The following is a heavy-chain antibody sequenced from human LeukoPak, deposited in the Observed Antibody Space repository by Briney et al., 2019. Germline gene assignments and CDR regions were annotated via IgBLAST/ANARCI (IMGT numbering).Heavy chain of an antibody. J-gene: IGHJ6*03. CDR1: GFTFSSYS. D-gene: IGHD3-9*01. CDR2: ISSSSSYI. CDR3: ARARTYYDILTGYYDLGYYYYMDV. V-gene: IGHV3-21*01. Sequence: GGSLRLSCAASGFTFSSYSMNWVCQAPGKGLEWVSSISSSSSYIYYADSVKGRFTISRDNAKNSLYLQMNSLRAEDTAVYYCARARTYYDILTGYYDLGYYYYMDVWGKGTTVTVSS.